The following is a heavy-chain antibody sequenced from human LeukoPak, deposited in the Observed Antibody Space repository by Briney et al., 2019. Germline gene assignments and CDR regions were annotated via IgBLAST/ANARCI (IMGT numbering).Heavy chain of an antibody. D-gene: IGHD3-22*01. CDR2: ISSSSSYI. Sequence: PGGSLRLSCAASGFTFSSYSMNWVRQAPGKGLEWVSSISSSSSYIYYADSVKGRFTISRDNAKNSLYLQMNSLRAEDTAVYYCARAGYYYDSSGYYYYFDYWGQGTLVTVSS. V-gene: IGHV3-21*01. J-gene: IGHJ4*02. CDR1: GFTFSSYS. CDR3: ARAGYYYDSSGYYYYFDY.